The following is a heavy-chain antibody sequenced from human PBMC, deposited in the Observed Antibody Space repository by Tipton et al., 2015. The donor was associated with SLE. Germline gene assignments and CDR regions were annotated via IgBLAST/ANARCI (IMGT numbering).Heavy chain of an antibody. D-gene: IGHD2-15*01. CDR2: IYSSGST. Sequence: TLSLTCTVSGGSLNNYYWSWIRQPPGKGLEWVGYIYSSGSTNYNPSLKSRVTISVATSENQFSLKLSSVSAADTAVYYCARDKYCTGGSCFDWYFDVWGRGTLVTVSS. J-gene: IGHJ2*01. V-gene: IGHV4-4*08. CDR1: GGSLNNYY. CDR3: ARDKYCTGGSCFDWYFDV.